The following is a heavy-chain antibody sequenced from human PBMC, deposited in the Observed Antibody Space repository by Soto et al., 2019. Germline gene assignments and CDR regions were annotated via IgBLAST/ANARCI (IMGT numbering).Heavy chain of an antibody. J-gene: IGHJ4*02. CDR2: IKDDGSQQ. D-gene: IGHD6-19*01. V-gene: IGHV3-7*04. Sequence: EVQLVESGGGLVQPGGSLRLSCAASGFRFRSYWMSWVRQAPGKGPEWVANIKDDGSQQYYVDSVKGRFSISRDSTKKLVYLQMNSLRDEDTAVYYCARDSGYNSGWDHWGQGSLVTVSS. CDR3: ARDSGYNSGWDH. CDR1: GFRFRSYW.